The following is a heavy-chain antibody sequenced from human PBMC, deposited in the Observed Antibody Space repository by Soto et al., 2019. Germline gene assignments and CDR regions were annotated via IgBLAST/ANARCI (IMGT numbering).Heavy chain of an antibody. V-gene: IGHV3-23*01. J-gene: IGHJ3*02. CDR1: GFTFSSYA. D-gene: IGHD2-8*01. CDR3: AKDLGGYCSNGVCYDAFDI. Sequence: GGSLRLSCAASGFTFSSYAMSWVRQAPGKGLEWVSAISGSGGSTYYADSVKGRFTISSNNSKNTQYLQMHSMRAENTAVYYLAKDLGGYCSNGVCYDAFDIWGQGTMVTVSS. CDR2: ISGSGGST.